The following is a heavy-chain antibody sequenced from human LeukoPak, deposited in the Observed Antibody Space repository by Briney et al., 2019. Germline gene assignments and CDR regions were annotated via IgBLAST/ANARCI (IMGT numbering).Heavy chain of an antibody. CDR2: ISAYNGNT. CDR1: GYTFTNYG. D-gene: IGHD3-10*01. Sequence: ASVKVSCKASGYTFTNYGISWVRQAPGQGLEWMGWISAYNGNTNYAQKLQGRVTTTTDTSTSTAYMELRSLRSDDTAVYYCARDRGPRITMVREFDYWGQGTLVTVSS. CDR3: ARDRGPRITMVREFDY. J-gene: IGHJ4*02. V-gene: IGHV1-18*01.